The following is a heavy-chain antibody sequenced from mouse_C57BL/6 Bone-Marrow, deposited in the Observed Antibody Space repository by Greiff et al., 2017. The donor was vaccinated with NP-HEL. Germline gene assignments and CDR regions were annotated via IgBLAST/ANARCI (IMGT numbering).Heavy chain of an antibody. CDR3: ARDDYDGGFDY. CDR2: IDPSDSYT. CDR1: GYTFTSYW. J-gene: IGHJ2*01. Sequence: QVQLQQPGAELVMPGASVKLSSKASGYTFTSYWMHWVKQRPGQGLEWIGEIDPSDSYTNYNQKFKGKSTLTVDKSSSTAYMQLSSLTAEDSAVYYCARDDYDGGFDYWGQGTTLTVSS. V-gene: IGHV1-69*01. D-gene: IGHD2-4*01.